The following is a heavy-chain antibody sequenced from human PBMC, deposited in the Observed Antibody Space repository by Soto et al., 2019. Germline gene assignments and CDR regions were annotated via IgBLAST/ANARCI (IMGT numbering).Heavy chain of an antibody. Sequence: QVQLVESGGGVVQPGRSLGLSCAASGFTFSAYGMHWVRQAPGKGLEWVAAISDDGSKKYYAESVKGRFSISRDNSKNTLFLQMSSLTAEDTALYYCAPGVSGWKFDYWGQGTLVTVSS. CDR3: APGVSGWKFDY. J-gene: IGHJ4*02. V-gene: IGHV3-30*03. CDR1: GFTFSAYG. D-gene: IGHD6-19*01. CDR2: ISDDGSKK.